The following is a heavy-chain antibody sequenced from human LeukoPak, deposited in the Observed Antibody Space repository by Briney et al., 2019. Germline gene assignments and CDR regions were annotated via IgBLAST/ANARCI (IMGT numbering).Heavy chain of an antibody. CDR1: GFIFSSYG. V-gene: IGHV3-30*02. CDR2: IRYDGSNK. D-gene: IGHD3-10*01. CDR3: AKDRGRAFYYGSGNYFAKASDH. Sequence: GGSLRLSCAASGFIFSSYGMTWVRQAPGKGLEWVAFIRYDGSNKYYADSVKGRFTISRDNSKNTLYLQMNSLRAEETAVYYCAKDRGRAFYYGSGNYFAKASDHWGQGTLVTVSS. J-gene: IGHJ4*02.